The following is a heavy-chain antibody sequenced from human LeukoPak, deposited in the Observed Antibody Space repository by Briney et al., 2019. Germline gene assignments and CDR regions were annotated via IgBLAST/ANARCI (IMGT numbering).Heavy chain of an antibody. Sequence: SVKVSCKASGGTFSSYAISWVRQAPGQGLEWMGGIIPIFGTANYAQKFQGRVTITADESTSTAYMELSSLRSEDTAVYYCARTIVVVPAATDNWFDPWGQGTLVTVSS. D-gene: IGHD2-2*01. V-gene: IGHV1-69*13. CDR3: ARTIVVVPAATDNWFDP. J-gene: IGHJ5*02. CDR1: GGTFSSYA. CDR2: IIPIFGTA.